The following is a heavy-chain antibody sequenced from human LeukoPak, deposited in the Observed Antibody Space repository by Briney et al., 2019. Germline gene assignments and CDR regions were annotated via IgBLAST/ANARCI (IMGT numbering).Heavy chain of an antibody. CDR2: INPDGSDT. J-gene: IGHJ4*02. D-gene: IGHD4-23*01. Sequence: GGSLRLSCAASGFTFSGHWMHWVRQVPGKGLMGVSRINPDGSDTTYADSVKGRFSISRDNAKNTLYLQMNSLTAEDTAVYYCARAGCNNGYDYWGQGTLVTVSS. CDR1: GFTFSGHW. CDR3: ARAGCNNGYDY. V-gene: IGHV3-74*01.